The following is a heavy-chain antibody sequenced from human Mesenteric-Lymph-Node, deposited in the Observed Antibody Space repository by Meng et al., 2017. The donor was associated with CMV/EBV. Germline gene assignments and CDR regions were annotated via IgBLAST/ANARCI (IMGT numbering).Heavy chain of an antibody. D-gene: IGHD2-15*01. CDR1: GFAFNNYW. Sequence: GESLKISCAASGFAFNNYWMHWVRQPPGGGLVWLSRSDNYGRDTIYADSVKGRFTVTRDNARSTLYLQMNNLRDDDTALYYCARDTPHNAFDWSQGTLVTVSS. V-gene: IGHV3-74*01. CDR2: SDNYGRDT. J-gene: IGHJ4*02. CDR3: ARDTPHNAFD.